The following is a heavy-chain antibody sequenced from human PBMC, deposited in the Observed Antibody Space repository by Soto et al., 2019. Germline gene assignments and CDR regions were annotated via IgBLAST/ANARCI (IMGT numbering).Heavy chain of an antibody. Sequence: VGSLRLSCAASGFTFSSFTMNWVRQAPGKALEWVSGISGSGGGTDYADSVKGRFTISRDNSENTLFLQMNSLRAEDTAVYYCAKVAIGDSNYYGMDVWGQGTTVTVSS. CDR3: AKVAIGDSNYYGMDV. D-gene: IGHD2-21*02. CDR1: GFTFSSFT. J-gene: IGHJ6*02. V-gene: IGHV3-23*01. CDR2: ISGSGGGT.